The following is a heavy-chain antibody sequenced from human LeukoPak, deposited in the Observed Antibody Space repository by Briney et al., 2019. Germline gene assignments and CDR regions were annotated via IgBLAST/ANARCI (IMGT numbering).Heavy chain of an antibody. CDR1: GFTFSSYS. CDR3: ARASCGGDCYLWYDAFDI. V-gene: IGHV3-21*01. CDR2: ISSSSSYI. D-gene: IGHD2-21*02. J-gene: IGHJ3*02. Sequence: GGSLRLSCAASGFTFSSYSMNWVRQAPGKGLEWVSSISSSSSYIYYADSVKGRFTISRDNAKNSLYLQMNSLRAEDTAVYYCARASCGGDCYLWYDAFDIWGQGTMVTVSS.